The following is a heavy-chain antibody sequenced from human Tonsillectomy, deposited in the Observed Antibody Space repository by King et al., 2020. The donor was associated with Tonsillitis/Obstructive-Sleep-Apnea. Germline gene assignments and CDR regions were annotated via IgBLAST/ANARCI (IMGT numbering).Heavy chain of an antibody. Sequence: VQLVESGGGVVQPGRSLRLSCAASGFMFSNYGMHWVRQAPGKGLEWVAVISSDGNNKYYGDSVKGRFTISRDKSKNTLYLRMNSLRVEDTTVYYCAKDSGAEWEPYSFYYWGQGTLVTVSS. CDR3: AKDSGAEWEPYSFYY. D-gene: IGHD1-26*01. CDR1: GFMFSNYG. J-gene: IGHJ4*02. CDR2: ISSDGNNK. V-gene: IGHV3-30*18.